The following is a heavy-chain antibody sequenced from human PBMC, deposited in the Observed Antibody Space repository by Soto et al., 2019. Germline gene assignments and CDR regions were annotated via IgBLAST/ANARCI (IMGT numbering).Heavy chain of an antibody. V-gene: IGHV3-30-3*01. CDR1: GFTFSSYA. CDR2: ISYDGSNK. J-gene: IGHJ6*02. Sequence: AGSLRLSCAASGFTFSSYAMHWVRQAPGKGLEWVAVISYDGSNKYYADSVKGRFTISRDNSKNTLYLQMNSLRAEDTAVYYCARGMVEQWELLGYYYYYGMDVWGQGTTVTVSS. CDR3: ARGMVEQWELLGYYYYYGMDV. D-gene: IGHD1-26*01.